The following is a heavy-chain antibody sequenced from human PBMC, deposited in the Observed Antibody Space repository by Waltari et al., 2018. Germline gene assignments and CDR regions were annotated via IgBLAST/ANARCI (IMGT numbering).Heavy chain of an antibody. D-gene: IGHD2-21*01. CDR3: ARDVGGDGYSLFDF. Sequence: EVQVVESGGGLVQPGGSLRLSCAVSGFTVSSAQLKWVRQAPGKGLEWVSVIKNGGDTNYADSVKGRITISRDNSKNTVYLQMNSLRTEDTAVYYCARDVGGDGYSLFDFWGQGTLVTVSS. CDR2: IKNGGDT. CDR1: GFTVSSAQ. V-gene: IGHV3-66*02. J-gene: IGHJ4*02.